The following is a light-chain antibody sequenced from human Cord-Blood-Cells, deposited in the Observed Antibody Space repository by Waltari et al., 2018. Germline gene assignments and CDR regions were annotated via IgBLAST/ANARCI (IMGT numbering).Light chain of an antibody. CDR3: QQYNNWPLT. J-gene: IGKJ4*01. V-gene: IGKV3-15*01. CDR2: GAS. Sequence: ELVMPQSPATLYVSPGERATLSCRASQSVSSNLAWYQQKPGQAPRLLIYGASTRATGIPARFSGSGSGTEFTLTISSLQSEDFAVYYCQQYNNWPLTFGGGTKVEIK. CDR1: QSVSSN.